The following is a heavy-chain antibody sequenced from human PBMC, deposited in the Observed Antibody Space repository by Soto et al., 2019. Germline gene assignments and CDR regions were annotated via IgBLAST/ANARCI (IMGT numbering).Heavy chain of an antibody. D-gene: IGHD2-2*01. CDR2: IYYSGST. CDR3: ARDREFGLVPAAPYYYYYGMDV. J-gene: IGHJ6*02. V-gene: IGHV4-31*03. Sequence: SETLSLTCTVSGGSISSCGYYWSWIRQHPGKGLEWIGYIYYSGSTYYNPSLKSRVTISVDTSKNQFSLKLSSVTAADTAVYYCARDREFGLVPAAPYYYYYGMDVWGQGTTVTVSS. CDR1: GGSISSCGYY.